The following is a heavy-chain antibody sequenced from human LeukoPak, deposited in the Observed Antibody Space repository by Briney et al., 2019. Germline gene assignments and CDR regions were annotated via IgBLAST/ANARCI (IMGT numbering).Heavy chain of an antibody. J-gene: IGHJ4*02. V-gene: IGHV1-2*02. CDR2: INPNSGGT. D-gene: IGHD5-18*01. Sequence: ASVKVSCKASGYTFTGYYMHWVRQAPGQGLGWMGWINPNSGGTNYARKFQGRVTMTRDTSISTAYMELSRLRSDDTAVYYCACQRGYSYGLGYWGQGTLVTVSS. CDR3: ACQRGYSYGLGY. CDR1: GYTFTGYY.